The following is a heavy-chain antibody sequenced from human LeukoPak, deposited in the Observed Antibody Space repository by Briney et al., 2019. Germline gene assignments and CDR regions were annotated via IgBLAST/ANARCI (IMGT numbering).Heavy chain of an antibody. V-gene: IGHV1-69*13. CDR3: ARVHVVVPAAIRGDYYYYYMDV. CDR2: IIPVFGTA. D-gene: IGHD2-2*02. J-gene: IGHJ6*03. CDR1: GGTFSSYT. Sequence: SVKVSCKASGGTFSSYTINWVRQAPGQGLEWMGGIIPVFGTANYVQKFQGRVTITADESTSTAYMELSSLRSEDTAVYYCARVHVVVPAAIRGDYYYYYMDVWGKGTTVTVSS.